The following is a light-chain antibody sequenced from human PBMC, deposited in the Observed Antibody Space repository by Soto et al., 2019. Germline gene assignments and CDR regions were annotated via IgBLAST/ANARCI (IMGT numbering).Light chain of an antibody. J-gene: IGKJ1*01. V-gene: IGKV1-39*01. Sequence: DIRMTRSASSLSASVLDRVTITCRSSQSISSYLNWYQQKPGKAPKLLIYAASSLQSGVPSKFSGSGSGTDFTLTISSLQPEDSATYYCQQSYIIPWTFGQGTKVDNK. CDR1: QSISSY. CDR2: AAS. CDR3: QQSYIIPWT.